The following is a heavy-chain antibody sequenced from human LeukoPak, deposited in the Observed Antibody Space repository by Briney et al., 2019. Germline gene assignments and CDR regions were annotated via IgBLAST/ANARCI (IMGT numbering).Heavy chain of an antibody. CDR3: ARRRGYSYGYLGGIAFDI. CDR1: GYSFTSYW. J-gene: IGHJ3*02. Sequence: PRESLKISCKGSGYSFTSYWIGWVRQMPGKGLEWMGIIYPGDSDTRYSPSFQGQVTISADKSISTAYLQWSSLKASDTAMYYCARRRGYSYGYLGGIAFDIWGQGTMVTVSS. V-gene: IGHV5-51*01. D-gene: IGHD5-18*01. CDR2: IYPGDSDT.